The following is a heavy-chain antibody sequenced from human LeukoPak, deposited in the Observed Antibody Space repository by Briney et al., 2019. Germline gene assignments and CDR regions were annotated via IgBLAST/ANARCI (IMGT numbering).Heavy chain of an antibody. CDR3: ARLVYNWHPGRLDY. Sequence: GGALRLSCAASGFTFSSYWRSWVRQAPGRGLEWVANINQDGRERYYVDAVRRRFTSSSDNANNSGDQQMDSLRAEDAVVYLCARLVYNWHPGRLDYWGQGTLVTVPS. CDR2: INQDGRER. J-gene: IGHJ4*02. D-gene: IGHD1-1*01. CDR1: GFTFSSYW. V-gene: IGHV3-7*01.